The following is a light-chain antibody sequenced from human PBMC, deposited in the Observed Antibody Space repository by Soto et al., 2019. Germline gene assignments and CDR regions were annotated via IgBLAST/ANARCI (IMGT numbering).Light chain of an antibody. CDR1: QNINIY. CDR3: QQYGNLHLS. Sequence: DIQMTQSPSSLSAFVGDRVTITCQASQNINIYLNWYQQKPGKAPKLLIYDASNLATGVPSKFSGGGSETDFTFTIHSLQPEYIATYYCQQYGNLHLSFVGGTKVENK. CDR2: DAS. V-gene: IGKV1-33*01. J-gene: IGKJ4*01.